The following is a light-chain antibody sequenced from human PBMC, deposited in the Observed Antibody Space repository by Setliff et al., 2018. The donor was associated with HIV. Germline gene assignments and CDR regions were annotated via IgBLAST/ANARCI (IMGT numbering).Light chain of an antibody. CDR3: SAYAGVGTV. V-gene: IGLV2-23*02. Sequence: QPALSQPASVSGSPGQSITISCTGTSSDVGTYRFVSWYQQHPGRVPKLMIYEVTKRPSGVSNRFSASKSGNTASLTISGLQAEDEADYYCSAYAGVGTVFGTGTKVTVL. CDR1: SSDVGTYRF. J-gene: IGLJ1*01. CDR2: EVT.